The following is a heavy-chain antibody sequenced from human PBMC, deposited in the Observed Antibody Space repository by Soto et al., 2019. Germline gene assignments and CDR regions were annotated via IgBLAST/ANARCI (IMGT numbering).Heavy chain of an antibody. CDR3: ARDQTGTTKLDY. V-gene: IGHV3-30-3*01. J-gene: IGHJ4*02. CDR1: GFTFSSYV. D-gene: IGHD1-7*01. Sequence: GGSLRLSCAASGFTFSSYVMHWVRQAPGKGLEWVAVISYDGSNKYYADSVKGRFTISRDNSKNTLYLQMNSLRAEDTAVYYCARDQTGTTKLDYWGQGTLVTVSS. CDR2: ISYDGSNK.